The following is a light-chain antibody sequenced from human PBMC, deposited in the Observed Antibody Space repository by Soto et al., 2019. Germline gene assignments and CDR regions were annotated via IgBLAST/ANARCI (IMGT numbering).Light chain of an antibody. CDR1: QPIGSH. J-gene: IGKJ1*01. CDR2: GGS. CDR3: QEYKFWPLT. Sequence: DIQLTQARSCLSASVGYRVTITCRASQPIGSHLNWFQHKAGKAPKLLIYGGSTLIGGVPSRFSASGSGTDFTLTITSLQSEDFAVYYCQEYKFWPLTFGQGTKVDIK. V-gene: IGKV1-39*02.